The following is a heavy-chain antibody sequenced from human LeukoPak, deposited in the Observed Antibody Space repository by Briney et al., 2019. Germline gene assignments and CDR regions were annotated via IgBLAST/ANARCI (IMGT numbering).Heavy chain of an antibody. CDR2: ISAYNGNT. Sequence: ASVKVSCKASGYTFTSYGISWVRQAPGQGLEWMGWISAYNGNTNYAQKLQGRVTMTTDTSTSTAYMELRSLRSDDTAVYYCARDPDYYGSGSPNWFDPWGQGTLVTVSS. CDR1: GYTFTSYG. V-gene: IGHV1-18*01. D-gene: IGHD3-10*01. J-gene: IGHJ5*02. CDR3: ARDPDYYGSGSPNWFDP.